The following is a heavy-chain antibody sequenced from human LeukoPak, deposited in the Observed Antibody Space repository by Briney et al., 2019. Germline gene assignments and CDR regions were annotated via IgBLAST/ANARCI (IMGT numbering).Heavy chain of an antibody. CDR3: ANFYYDSSGYYSAEYYFDY. V-gene: IGHV3-30*02. J-gene: IGHJ4*02. Sequence: GGSLRLSCAASGFTFSSYGIHWVRQAPGKGLEWVAFIRYDGSNKYYTDSVKGRFTISRDNSKNTLYLQMNSLRAEDTAVYYCANFYYDSSGYYSAEYYFDYWGQGTLVTVSS. CDR1: GFTFSSYG. CDR2: IRYDGSNK. D-gene: IGHD3-22*01.